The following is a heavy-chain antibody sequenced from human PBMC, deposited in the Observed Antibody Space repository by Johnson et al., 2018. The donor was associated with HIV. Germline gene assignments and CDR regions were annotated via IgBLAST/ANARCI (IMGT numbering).Heavy chain of an antibody. CDR3: TRDSLMQVIRFGAFDI. Sequence: VQLVESGGGVVQPGGSLRLSCAASGFTFSSYGMHWVRQAPGKGLEWVGFIRSKAYGGTTEYAASVKGRFTISRDDSRSIAYLQMNSLKTEDTAVYYCTRDSLMQVIRFGAFDIWGQGTVVTVSS. D-gene: IGHD3-16*01. J-gene: IGHJ3*02. CDR1: GFTFSSYG. CDR2: IRSKAYGGTT. V-gene: IGHV3-49*04.